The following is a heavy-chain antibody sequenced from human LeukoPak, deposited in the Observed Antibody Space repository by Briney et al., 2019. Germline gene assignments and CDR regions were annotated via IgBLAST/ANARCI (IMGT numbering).Heavy chain of an antibody. J-gene: IGHJ3*02. CDR1: GFSFSSYE. CDR2: ISSSSSIM. D-gene: IGHD5-18*01. Sequence: GGSLRLSCAASGFSFSSYEMNWVRQAPGKGLEWVSYISSSSSIMYYADSVEGRFTISRDNAKNSLYLQMNSLRAEDTAVYYCARALGYSYGYAFDIWGQGTMVTVSS. V-gene: IGHV3-48*03. CDR3: ARALGYSYGYAFDI.